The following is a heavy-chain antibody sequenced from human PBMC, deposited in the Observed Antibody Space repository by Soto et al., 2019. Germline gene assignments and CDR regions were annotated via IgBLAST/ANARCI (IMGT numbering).Heavy chain of an antibody. V-gene: IGHV3-23*01. CDR3: ANGAHYYYDSSGYFGY. D-gene: IGHD3-22*01. J-gene: IGHJ4*02. CDR1: GFTFSSYA. CDR2: ISGSGGST. Sequence: VGSLRLSCAASGFTFSSYAMSWVRQAPGKGLEWVSAISGSGGSTYYADSVKGRFTISRDNSKNTLYLQMNSLRAEDTAVYYCANGAHYYYDSSGYFGYWGQGTLVTVS.